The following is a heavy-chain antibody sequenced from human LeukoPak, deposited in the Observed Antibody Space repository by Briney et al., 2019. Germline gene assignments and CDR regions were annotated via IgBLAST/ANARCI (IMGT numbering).Heavy chain of an antibody. V-gene: IGHV3-48*01. Sequence: GGSMRLSSAASAFTFSSYSMNWVRHAPAPGLEWDSFISSNRSTIYYADSVNGRFTISRDNAKNSLYLQMNSLRAEDTAVYYCARQPPNAFDIWGQGTMVTVSS. CDR2: ISSNRSTI. CDR1: AFTFSSYS. J-gene: IGHJ3*02. CDR3: ARQPPNAFDI.